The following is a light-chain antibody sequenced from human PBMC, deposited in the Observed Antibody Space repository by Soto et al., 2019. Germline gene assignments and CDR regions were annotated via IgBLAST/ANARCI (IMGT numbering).Light chain of an antibody. J-gene: IGKJ5*01. CDR3: QQYSNWPPIT. CDR1: QSVSIH. V-gene: IGKV3-15*01. CDR2: ATS. Sequence: ETVMTQSPGTLSVSLGERATLSCRASQSVSIHLAWYQQKPGQAPRLLIYATSTRATGTPARFSGGGSGTEFTLTISSLQSEDFAVYYCQQYSNWPPITFGQGTRLEIK.